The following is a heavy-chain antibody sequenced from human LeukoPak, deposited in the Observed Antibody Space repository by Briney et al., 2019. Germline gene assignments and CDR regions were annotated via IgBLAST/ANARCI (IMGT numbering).Heavy chain of an antibody. CDR1: GFSFSDSW. Sequence: QPGGSLRLSCAASGFSFSDSWMSWVRQAPGKGPEWVANIKPDGTEEHYVDSVKGRFTVSRDNARNSLFLQMNSLRAEDTAVYYCARVYRIQLWDWRGAQADYWGQGTLVTVSS. V-gene: IGHV3-7*03. D-gene: IGHD5-18*01. CDR2: IKPDGTEE. J-gene: IGHJ4*02. CDR3: ARVYRIQLWDWRGAQADY.